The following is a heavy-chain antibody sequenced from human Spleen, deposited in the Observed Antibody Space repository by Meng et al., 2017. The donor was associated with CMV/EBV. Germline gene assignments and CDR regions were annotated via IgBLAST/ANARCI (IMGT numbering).Heavy chain of an antibody. CDR2: NNPNSVGT. J-gene: IGHJ4*02. CDR3: ARGTIVGLTTG. D-gene: IGHD1-26*01. Sequence: ASVKVSCKASGYTFTAYYMHWVRQAPGQGPEWMGWNNPNSVGTNYAQKFQGRVTMTRDASITTAYMELSRLTSDDTAVYYCARGTIVGLTTGWSQGTLVTVSS. V-gene: IGHV1-2*02. CDR1: GYTFTAYY.